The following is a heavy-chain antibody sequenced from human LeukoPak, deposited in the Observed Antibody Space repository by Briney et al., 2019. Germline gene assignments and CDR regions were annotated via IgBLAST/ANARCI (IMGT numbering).Heavy chain of an antibody. CDR2: IYTTGST. CDR1: GGSISTYY. D-gene: IGHD6-19*01. J-gene: IGHJ4*02. Sequence: PSETLSLTCTVSGGSISTYYWSWIRQPAGQGLEWIGRIYTTGSTNYNPSLKSRVTMSVDTSKNQFSLRLSSVTAADTAVYYCARGQWLDKFDYWGQGTLVAVSS. CDR3: ARGQWLDKFDY. V-gene: IGHV4-4*07.